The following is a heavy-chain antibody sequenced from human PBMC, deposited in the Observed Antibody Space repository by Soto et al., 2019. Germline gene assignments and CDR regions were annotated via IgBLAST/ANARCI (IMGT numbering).Heavy chain of an antibody. Sequence: QVQLVESGGGVVQPGRSQRLSCAASGFTFSACAMHWVRQSPGKGLEWVAVISSDGSNYYYEDSVKGRFTISRDNSKKSLYLQMDSLRAEDTAVYYCAKEVGTAMPAITKWHFDLWGRGTLVTVSS. CDR1: GFTFSACA. CDR3: AKEVGTAMPAITKWHFDL. D-gene: IGHD3-10*01. CDR2: ISSDGSNY. J-gene: IGHJ2*01. V-gene: IGHV3-30*18.